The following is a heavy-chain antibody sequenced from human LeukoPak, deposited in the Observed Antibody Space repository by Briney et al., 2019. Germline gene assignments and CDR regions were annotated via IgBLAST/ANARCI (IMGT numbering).Heavy chain of an antibody. CDR3: ASGRITIFGVPTSWFDP. CDR2: INHSGST. J-gene: IGHJ5*02. V-gene: IGHV4-34*01. CDR1: GGSFSGYY. Sequence: SSETLSLTCAVYGGSFSGYYWSWIRQPPGKGLEWIGEINHSGSTNYNPSLKSRVTISVDTSKNQFSLKLSSVTAADTAVYYCASGRITIFGVPTSWFDPWGQGTLVTVSS. D-gene: IGHD3-3*01.